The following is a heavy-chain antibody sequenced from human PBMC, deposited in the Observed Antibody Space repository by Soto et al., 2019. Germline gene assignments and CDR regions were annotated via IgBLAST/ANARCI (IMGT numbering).Heavy chain of an antibody. Sequence: GGSLRLSCAASGFTFSSYAIGWVRQAPGKGLEWVSAISGSGGSTYYADSVKGRFTISRDNSKNTLYLQMNSLRAEDTALYYCAKDGYNWNYGFNYWGQGTLVTVSS. J-gene: IGHJ4*02. V-gene: IGHV3-23*01. CDR1: GFTFSSYA. CDR2: ISGSGGST. D-gene: IGHD1-7*01. CDR3: AKDGYNWNYGFNY.